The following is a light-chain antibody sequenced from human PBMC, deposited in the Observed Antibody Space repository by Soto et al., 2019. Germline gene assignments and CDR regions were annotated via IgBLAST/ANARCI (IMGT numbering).Light chain of an antibody. J-gene: IGKJ1*01. V-gene: IGKV1-39*01. CDR3: QPSYTSPPA. CDR1: QSISNH. CDR2: AAS. Sequence: DIQMTQSPSSLSASVEDRVIITCRASQSISNHLNWYQQKPGKAPKLLIFAASSLQSGVPSRFSGSRSGPDFTLTISSPQPEDFETYYCQPSYTSPPAFGRGTKVDIX.